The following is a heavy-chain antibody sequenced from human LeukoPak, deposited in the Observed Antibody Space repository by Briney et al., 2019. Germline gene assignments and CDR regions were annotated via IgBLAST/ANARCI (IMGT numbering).Heavy chain of an antibody. V-gene: IGHV1-69*05. CDR3: ASTWGSGHVFDY. D-gene: IGHD7-27*01. CDR1: GGTFSSYA. Sequence: GSSVKVSCKASGGTFSSYAISWVRQAPGQGLEWMGGIIPILGTANYAQKFQGRVTITTDESTSTAYMELSSLRSEDTAVYYCASTWGSGHVFDYWGQGTLVTVSS. J-gene: IGHJ4*02. CDR2: IIPILGTA.